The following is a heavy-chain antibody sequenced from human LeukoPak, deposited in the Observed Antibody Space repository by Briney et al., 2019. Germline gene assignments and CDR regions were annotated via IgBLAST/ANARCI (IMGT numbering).Heavy chain of an antibody. CDR2: ISSSSSYI. Sequence: GGSLRLSCAASGFTFSSYSMNWVRQAPGKGLEWVSSISSSSSYIYYADSVKGRFPISRDNAKNSLYLQMNSLRAEDTAVYYCARENYDFWSGLDYWGQGTLVTVSS. D-gene: IGHD3-3*01. V-gene: IGHV3-21*01. CDR3: ARENYDFWSGLDY. CDR1: GFTFSSYS. J-gene: IGHJ4*02.